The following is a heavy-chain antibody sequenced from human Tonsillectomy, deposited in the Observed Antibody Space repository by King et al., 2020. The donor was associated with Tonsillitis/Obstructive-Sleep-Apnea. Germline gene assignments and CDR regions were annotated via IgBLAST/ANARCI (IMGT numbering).Heavy chain of an antibody. CDR3: SRDRSGAAGILTGEFDY. V-gene: IGHV3-20*04. J-gene: IGHJ4*02. Sequence: VQLVESGGGLVRPGGSLRLSCAASGFNFDDYGMSWVRQGPGTGLEWVSGVNWNGDATDYADSVGGRFTISRDNAKNSLYLQMNNVRAEDTALYYCSRDRSGAAGILTGEFDYWGQGALVTVSS. CDR2: VNWNGDAT. D-gene: IGHD6-13*01. CDR1: GFNFDDYG.